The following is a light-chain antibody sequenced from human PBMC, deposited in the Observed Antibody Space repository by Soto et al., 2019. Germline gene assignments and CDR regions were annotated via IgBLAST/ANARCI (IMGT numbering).Light chain of an antibody. J-gene: IGKJ5*01. Sequence: EILLTQSPATLSLSPGETSTLSCRSSQTVKKFLAWYHQKPGQPPRLLIYDASNRAAGIPDRFSGSGSETDFTLTVSSLEPEDSGFYFCQQRSNWPPITFGQGTRLEIK. CDR1: QTVKKF. CDR2: DAS. CDR3: QQRSNWPPIT. V-gene: IGKV3-11*01.